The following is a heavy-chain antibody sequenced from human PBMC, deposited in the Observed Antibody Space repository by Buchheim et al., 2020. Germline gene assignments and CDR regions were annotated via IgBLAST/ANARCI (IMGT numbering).Heavy chain of an antibody. V-gene: IGHV3-7*01. J-gene: IGHJ6*03. CDR1: GFTFSSYW. D-gene: IGHD2-8*01. CDR3: ARDCSNATLLRYYYYMDV. Sequence: EVQLVESGGGLVQPGGSLRLSCAASGFTFSSYWMSWVRQAPGKGLEWVANIKQDGSEKYYVDSVKGRFTISRDNAKNSLYLQMNSLRAEDTAVYYCARDCSNATLLRYYYYMDVWGKGTT. CDR2: IKQDGSEK.